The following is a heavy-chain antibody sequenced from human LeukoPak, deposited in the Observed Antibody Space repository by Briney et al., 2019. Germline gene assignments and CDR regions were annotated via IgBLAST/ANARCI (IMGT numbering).Heavy chain of an antibody. V-gene: IGHV4-59*01. CDR1: GGSISSYY. CDR2: IYYSGST. J-gene: IGHJ4*02. D-gene: IGHD1-26*01. Sequence: SETLSLTCTVSGGSISSYYWSWIRQPPGKGLEWIGYIYYSGSTNYNPSLKSRVTISVDTSKNQFSLKLSSVTAADTAVYCCARDGPVGATDVWGRGTLVTVSS. CDR3: ARDGPVGATDV.